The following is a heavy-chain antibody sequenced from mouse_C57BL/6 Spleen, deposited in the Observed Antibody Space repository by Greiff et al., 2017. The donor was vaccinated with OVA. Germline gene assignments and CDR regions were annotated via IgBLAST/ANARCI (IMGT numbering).Heavy chain of an antibody. CDR2: IYPGDGDT. CDR1: GYAFSSYW. CDR3: ARSSMYYYCSPLLDV. V-gene: IGHV1-80*01. D-gene: IGHD1-1*01. Sequence: VQLQQSGAELVKPGASVKISCKASGYAFSSYWMNWVKQRPGKGLEWIGQIYPGDGDTNYNGKFKGKATLTADKSSSPAYMQLSSLTSEDSAVYFWARSSMYYYCSPLLDVWGTGTTVTVSS. J-gene: IGHJ1*03.